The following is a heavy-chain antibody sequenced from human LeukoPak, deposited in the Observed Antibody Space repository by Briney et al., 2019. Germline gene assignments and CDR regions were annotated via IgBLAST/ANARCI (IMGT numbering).Heavy chain of an antibody. CDR1: GFNFGSYS. J-gene: IGHJ4*02. V-gene: IGHV3-23*01. Sequence: GGSLRLSCAASGFNFGSYSMTWVRQAPGKGLEWVSVISADSATTFYADSVKGRFTISRDNAKNSLYLQMNSLRAEDTAVYYCARDFVAAAGKVFDYWGQGTLVTVSS. D-gene: IGHD6-13*01. CDR3: ARDFVAAAGKVFDY. CDR2: ISADSATT.